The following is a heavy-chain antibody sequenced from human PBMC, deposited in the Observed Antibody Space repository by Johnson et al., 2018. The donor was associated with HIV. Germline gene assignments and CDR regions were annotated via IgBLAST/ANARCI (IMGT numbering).Heavy chain of an antibody. D-gene: IGHD6-13*01. Sequence: VQLVESGGGVVRPGGSLRLSCAASGFTVINTYMSWVRQPPGKGLEWVSVIYSGDSTFYAHSVKGRFTISRDNSKNTLYLQMNGLRVEDTAVYYCAREQAIAAAGNDAFDIWGQETMVTVSS. J-gene: IGHJ3*02. CDR3: AREQAIAAAGNDAFDI. CDR2: IYSGDST. CDR1: GFTVINTY. V-gene: IGHV3-53*01.